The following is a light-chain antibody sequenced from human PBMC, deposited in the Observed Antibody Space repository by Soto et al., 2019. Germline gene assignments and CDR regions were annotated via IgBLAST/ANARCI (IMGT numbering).Light chain of an antibody. V-gene: IGLV1-44*01. CDR1: SSNIGTTL. CDR2: GND. J-gene: IGLJ2*01. CDR3: AAWDGSLSGVL. Sequence: QSVLTQPPSTSGTPGQRGTISCSGSSSNIGTTLVYSYQLVPGTAPKHLIFGNDERPPGVPGRFSGSKSDTSASLAISGLQSEDEADYYCAAWDGSLSGVLFGGGTQLTVL.